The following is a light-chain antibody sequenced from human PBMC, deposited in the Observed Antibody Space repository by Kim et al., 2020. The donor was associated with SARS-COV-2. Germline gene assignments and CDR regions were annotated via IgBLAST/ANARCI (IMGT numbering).Light chain of an antibody. CDR1: TSDIGAYSF. Sequence: QSALTQPASVSGSPGQSITISCTGTTSDIGAYSFVSWYQQHPGKAPTLILYDVYKRPSGVSNRFSGSRSGSSASLTISGLPTEDEAFYYCSSYTTATIVLFGGGTPLTVL. J-gene: IGLJ2*01. V-gene: IGLV2-14*01. CDR2: DVY. CDR3: SSYTTATIVL.